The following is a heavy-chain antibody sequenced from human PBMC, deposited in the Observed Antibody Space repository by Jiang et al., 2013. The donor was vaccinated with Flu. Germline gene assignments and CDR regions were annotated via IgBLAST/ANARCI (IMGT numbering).Heavy chain of an antibody. CDR3: ARDRGSIAVAGTSY. Sequence: LEWMGWISAYNGNTNYAQKLQGRVTMTTDTSTSTAYMELRSLRSDDTAVYYCARDRGSIAVAGTSYWGQGTLVTVSS. V-gene: IGHV1-18*01. CDR2: ISAYNGNT. D-gene: IGHD6-19*01. J-gene: IGHJ4*02.